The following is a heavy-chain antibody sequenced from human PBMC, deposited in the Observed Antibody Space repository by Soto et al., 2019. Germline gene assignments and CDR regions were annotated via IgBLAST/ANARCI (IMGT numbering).Heavy chain of an antibody. Sequence: GGSLRLSRAASGRTVSSNYMSWVRQAPGKGLEWVSVIYISGSTYYADSVKGRFTISRDNSKNTLYLQMNSLRAEDTAVYYCARDYAATVPAFDIWGQGTMVTVSS. CDR2: IYISGST. J-gene: IGHJ3*02. D-gene: IGHD4-17*01. CDR3: ARDYAATVPAFDI. CDR1: GRTVSSNY. V-gene: IGHV3-66*01.